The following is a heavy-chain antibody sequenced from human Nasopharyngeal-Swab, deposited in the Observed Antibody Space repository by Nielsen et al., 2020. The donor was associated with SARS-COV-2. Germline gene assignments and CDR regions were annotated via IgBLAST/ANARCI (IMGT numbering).Heavy chain of an antibody. J-gene: IGHJ6*03. Sequence: SETLSLTCTVSGGSISSYYWSWIRQPPGKGLEWIGYIYYSGSTNYNPSLKSRVTISVDTSKNQFSLKLSSVTAADTAVYYCARSVPAAMNYYHYYMDVWGKGTTVTVSS. CDR1: GGSISSYY. V-gene: IGHV4-59*08. CDR3: ARSVPAAMNYYHYYMDV. D-gene: IGHD2-2*01. CDR2: IYYSGST.